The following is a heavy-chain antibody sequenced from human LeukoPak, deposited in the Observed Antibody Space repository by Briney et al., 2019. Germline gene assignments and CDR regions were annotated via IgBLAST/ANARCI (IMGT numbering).Heavy chain of an antibody. CDR1: GGSISSGSYY. CDR2: IYTSGST. J-gene: IGHJ6*03. CDR3: ATSHQLLSAPGQYYYYYMDV. D-gene: IGHD2-2*01. V-gene: IGHV4-61*02. Sequence: PSETLSLTCTVSGGSISSGSYYWSWIRQPAGKGLEWIGRIYTSGSTNYNPSLKSRVTISVDTSKNQFSLKLSSVTAADTAVYYCATSHQLLSAPGQYYYYYMDVWGKGTTVTVSS.